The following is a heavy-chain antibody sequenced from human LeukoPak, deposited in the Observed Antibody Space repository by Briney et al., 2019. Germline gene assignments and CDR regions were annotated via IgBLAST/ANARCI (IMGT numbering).Heavy chain of an antibody. J-gene: IGHJ4*02. D-gene: IGHD3-16*01. CDR3: AARCYDYVWGSPFDY. CDR2: IYHSGST. CDR1: GGSISSSNW. Sequence: SETLSLTCAVSGGSISSSNWWSWVRQPPGKGLEWIGEIYHSGSTNYNPSLKSRVTIAVDKSKNQFSLKLSSVTAADTAVYYCAARCYDYVWGSPFDYWGQGTLVTVSS. V-gene: IGHV4-4*02.